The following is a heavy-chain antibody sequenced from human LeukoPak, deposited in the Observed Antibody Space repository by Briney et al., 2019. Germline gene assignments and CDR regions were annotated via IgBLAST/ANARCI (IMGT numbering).Heavy chain of an antibody. J-gene: IGHJ4*02. D-gene: IGHD3-9*01. Sequence: PSETPSLTCAVYGGSFSGYYWSWIRQPPGKGLEWIGEINHSGSTNYNPSLKSRVTISVDTSKNQFSLKLSSVTAADTAVYYCARGDKTYDILTGYYASYYFDYWGQGTLVTVSS. CDR1: GGSFSGYY. CDR3: ARGDKTYDILTGYYASYYFDY. V-gene: IGHV4-34*01. CDR2: INHSGST.